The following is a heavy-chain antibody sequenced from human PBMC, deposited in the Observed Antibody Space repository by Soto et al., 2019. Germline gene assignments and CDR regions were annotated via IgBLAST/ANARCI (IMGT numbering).Heavy chain of an antibody. CDR2: ISGSGGST. J-gene: IGHJ4*02. D-gene: IGHD3-10*01. Sequence: PGGSLRLSCAASGFTFSSYAMSWVRQAPGKGLEWVSAISGSGGSTYYADSVKGRFTISRDNSKNTLYLQMNSLRAEDTAVYYCAKDKVSRGLTAIRGYFDYWGQGTLVTVSS. CDR3: AKDKVSRGLTAIRGYFDY. CDR1: GFTFSSYA. V-gene: IGHV3-23*01.